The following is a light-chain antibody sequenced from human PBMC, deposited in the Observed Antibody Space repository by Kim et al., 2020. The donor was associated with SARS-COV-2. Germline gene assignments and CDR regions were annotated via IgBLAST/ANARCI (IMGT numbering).Light chain of an antibody. J-gene: IGLJ3*02. CDR2: SDN. CDR1: SSTIGSNT. Sequence: QSVLTQPPSASGTPGQRVTISCSGSSSTIGSNTVNWYQRLPGTAPKLLIFSDNQRPSGVPDRFSGSQSGTSASLAISGLQSEDEADYYCAAWDDSLNGWVFGGGTKLTVL. CDR3: AAWDDSLNGWV. V-gene: IGLV1-44*01.